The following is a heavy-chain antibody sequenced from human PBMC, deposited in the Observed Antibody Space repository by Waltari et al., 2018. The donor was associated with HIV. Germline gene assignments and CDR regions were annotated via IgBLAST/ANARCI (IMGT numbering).Heavy chain of an antibody. CDR3: AGGTYGDYVYWYFHL. J-gene: IGHJ2*01. Sequence: QVLLQESGPGLVKPSETLSLTCTVSGGSISNYYWNWIRQPPGKGLEWIGYIYYSGSTKYNPALKSRVPISVDTSKNPFSRKLSCVTAADTAVYYCAGGTYGDYVYWYFHLLGRGTLVTVSS. V-gene: IGHV4-59*01. D-gene: IGHD4-17*01. CDR2: IYYSGST. CDR1: GGSISNYY.